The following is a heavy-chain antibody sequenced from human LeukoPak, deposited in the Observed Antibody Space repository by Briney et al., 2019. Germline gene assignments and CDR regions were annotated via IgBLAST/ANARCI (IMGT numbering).Heavy chain of an antibody. CDR2: ISDSGGRT. CDR3: AKVAPYGNYLFHY. Sequence: GGALRLSCATSVFTFSSYEMSWVRQAPGKGLGWVSAISDSGGRTNYADSVKGRFTIARDNSKNTLYLQMNSLGAEDTALYYCAKVAPYGNYLFHYWGQGTRVTVSS. J-gene: IGHJ4*02. CDR1: VFTFSSYE. V-gene: IGHV3-23*01. D-gene: IGHD1-7*01.